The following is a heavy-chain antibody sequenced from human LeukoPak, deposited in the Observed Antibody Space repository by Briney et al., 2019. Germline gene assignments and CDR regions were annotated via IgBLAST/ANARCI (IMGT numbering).Heavy chain of an antibody. CDR1: GFTFSSYG. CDR2: ISSSSSTI. J-gene: IGHJ4*02. V-gene: IGHV3-48*04. Sequence: EPGGSLRLSCAASGFTFSSYGMNWVRQAPGKGLEWVAYISSSSSTIYYADSVKGRLTISRDNAKNSLDLQMNSLRAEDTAVYYCARDYYGLGSSYYWGQGTLVTVSS. D-gene: IGHD3-10*01. CDR3: ARDYYGLGSSYY.